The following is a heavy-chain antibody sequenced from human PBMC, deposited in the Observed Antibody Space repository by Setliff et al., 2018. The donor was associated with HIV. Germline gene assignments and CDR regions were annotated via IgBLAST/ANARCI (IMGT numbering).Heavy chain of an antibody. V-gene: IGHV1-2*02. CDR3: AKDYTPTFWEYNWFDV. CDR2: INPNSGGT. D-gene: IGHD3-16*01. Sequence: ASVKVSCKASGYTFTGYYMHWVRQAPGQGLEWMGWINPNSGGTDYAQKFQGRVTMTRDTSITTAYMELTRLRSDDTALYYCAKDYTPTFWEYNWFDVWGQGTQVTVSS. CDR1: GYTFTGYY. J-gene: IGHJ5*02.